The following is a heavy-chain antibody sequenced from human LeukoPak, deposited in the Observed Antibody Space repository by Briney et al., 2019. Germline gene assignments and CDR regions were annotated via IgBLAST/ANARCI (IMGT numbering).Heavy chain of an antibody. J-gene: IGHJ3*02. CDR3: WLRFTVTRPYDAFDI. Sequence: ASETLSLTCTVSGGSISSSSYYWGWLRQPPGKGLEWIGSIYYSGSTYYNPSLKSRVTISVDTSKNQFSLKLSSVTAADTAVYYCWLRFTVTRPYDAFDIWGQGTMVTVSS. CDR2: IYYSGST. V-gene: IGHV4-39*01. CDR1: GGSISSSSYY. D-gene: IGHD4-17*01.